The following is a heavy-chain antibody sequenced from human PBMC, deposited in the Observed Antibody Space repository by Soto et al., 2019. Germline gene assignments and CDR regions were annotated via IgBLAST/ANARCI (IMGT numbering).Heavy chain of an antibody. V-gene: IGHV3-21*01. Sequence: PGGSLRLSCAASGFTFSSYSMNWVRQAPGKGLEWVSSISSSSSYIYYADSVKGRFTISRDNAKNSLYLQMNSLRAEDTAVYYCARGFFSGYDYSAVDYWGQRTLVTVSS. CDR3: ARGFFSGYDYSAVDY. D-gene: IGHD5-12*01. CDR2: ISSSSSYI. CDR1: GFTFSSYS. J-gene: IGHJ4*02.